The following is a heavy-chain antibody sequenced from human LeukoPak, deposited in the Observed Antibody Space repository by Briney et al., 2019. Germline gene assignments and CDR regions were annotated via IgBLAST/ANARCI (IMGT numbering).Heavy chain of an antibody. CDR1: GFTFSSYA. CDR3: AKGISPSVVGAVPFDS. V-gene: IGHV3-23*01. J-gene: IGHJ4*02. CDR2: ISGSGGST. Sequence: GGSLRLSCAASGFTFSSYAMSWVRQAPGKGLEWVSAISGSGGSTYYADSVKGRFTISRDNSKNTLYLQMNSLRAEDTAVYYCAKGISPSVVGAVPFDSWGQGILVTVST. D-gene: IGHD2-15*01.